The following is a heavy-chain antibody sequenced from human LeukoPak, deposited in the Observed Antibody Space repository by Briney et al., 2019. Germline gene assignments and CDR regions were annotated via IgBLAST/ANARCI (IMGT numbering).Heavy chain of an antibody. V-gene: IGHV3-30*02. CDR1: GFTFSSYD. J-gene: IGHJ3*02. CDR3: AKVTIRYRGPDAFDI. D-gene: IGHD5-12*01. CDR2: IRYDGSNK. Sequence: GGSLRLSCAASGFTFSSYDMHWVRQAPGKGLEWVAFIRYDGSNKYYADSVKGRFTISRDNSKNTLYLQMNSLRAEDTAVYYCAKVTIRYRGPDAFDIWGQGTMVTVSS.